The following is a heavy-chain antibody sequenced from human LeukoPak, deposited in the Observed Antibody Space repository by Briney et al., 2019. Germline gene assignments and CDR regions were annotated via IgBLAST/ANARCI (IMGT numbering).Heavy chain of an antibody. V-gene: IGHV1-2*02. CDR2: INPNSGGT. D-gene: IGHD1-14*01. CDR1: GYTFTGYY. CDR3: ASELLSHDAFDI. J-gene: IGHJ3*02. Sequence: GASVKVSCKASGYTFTGYYMHGVRQAPGQGLEWMGWINPNSGGTNYAQKFQGRVTMTRDTSISTAYMEPSRLRSDDTAVYYCASELLSHDAFDIWGQGTMVTVSS.